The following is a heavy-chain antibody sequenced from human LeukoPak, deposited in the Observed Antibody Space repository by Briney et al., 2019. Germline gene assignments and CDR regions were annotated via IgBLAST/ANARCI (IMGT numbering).Heavy chain of an antibody. CDR1: GGTFSSYA. CDR3: ARDGGSCSSTSCYTHYYMDV. Sequence: ASVKLSCKASGGTFSSYAISWVRQAPGQGLEWMGGIIPIFGTANYAQKFQGRVTITTDESTSTAYMELSSLRSEDTAVYYCARDGGSCSSTSCYTHYYMDVWGKGTTVTVSS. CDR2: IIPIFGTA. V-gene: IGHV1-69*05. J-gene: IGHJ6*03. D-gene: IGHD2-2*02.